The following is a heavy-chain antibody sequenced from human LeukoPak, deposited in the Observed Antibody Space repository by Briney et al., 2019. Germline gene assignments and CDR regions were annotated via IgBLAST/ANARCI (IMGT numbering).Heavy chain of an antibody. CDR3: AREEMAPNSGVDY. CDR2: IYSGGGT. D-gene: IGHD5-24*01. CDR1: GFTVSSNY. J-gene: IGHJ4*02. V-gene: IGHV3-53*01. Sequence: GGSLRLSCAASGFTVSSNYMSWVRQAPGKGLEWVSVIYSGGGTYYADSVKGRFTISRDNSKNTLYLQMNSLRAEDTAVYYCAREEMAPNSGVDYWGQGTLVTVSS.